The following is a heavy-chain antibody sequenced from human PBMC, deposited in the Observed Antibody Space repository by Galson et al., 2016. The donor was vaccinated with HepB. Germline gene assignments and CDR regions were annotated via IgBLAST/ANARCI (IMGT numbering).Heavy chain of an antibody. Sequence: SLRLSCAASGFTFSSYGMHWVRQGPGKGVEWVSSISASGTRAFYADAVKGRFTMSRDNSKNTLYVQMDSLRVEDTAVYYCAKDRQETYYGSGSYYKSWGQGTLVTVSS. J-gene: IGHJ5*02. CDR3: AKDRQETYYGSGSYYKS. CDR2: ISASGTRA. D-gene: IGHD3-10*01. CDR1: GFTFSSYG. V-gene: IGHV3-23*01.